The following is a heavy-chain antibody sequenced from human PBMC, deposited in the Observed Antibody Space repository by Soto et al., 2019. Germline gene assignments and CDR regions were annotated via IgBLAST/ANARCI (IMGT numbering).Heavy chain of an antibody. CDR1: GYTFTGYY. J-gene: IGHJ4*02. Sequence: ASVKVSCKASGYTFTGYYMHWVRQAPGQGLEWMGWINPSSGGTNYAQKFQGWVTMTRDTSISTAYMELSRLRSDDTAVYYCARSPGGVVTAMYYFDYWGQGTLVTVSS. D-gene: IGHD2-21*02. CDR3: ARSPGGVVTAMYYFDY. CDR2: INPSSGGT. V-gene: IGHV1-2*04.